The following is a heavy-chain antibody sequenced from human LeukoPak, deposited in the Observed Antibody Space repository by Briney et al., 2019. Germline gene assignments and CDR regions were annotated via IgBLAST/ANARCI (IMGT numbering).Heavy chain of an antibody. CDR2: SKSKTDGGTT. CDR1: GFTFSSAW. D-gene: IGHD2-15*01. V-gene: IGHV3-15*01. J-gene: IGHJ4*02. CDR3: ATDGYCSGGSCYSYDN. Sequence: GGSLRLSCAASGFTFSSAWVTWVRQGPGKGLEWVGRSKSKTDGGTTDYGAPVKGRFSISRDDSRSTLYLQMNSLKTEDTAVYYCATDGYCSGGSCYSYDNWGQGTLVTVSS.